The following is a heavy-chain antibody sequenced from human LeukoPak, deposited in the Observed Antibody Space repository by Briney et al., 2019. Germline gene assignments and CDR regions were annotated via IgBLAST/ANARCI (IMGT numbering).Heavy chain of an antibody. D-gene: IGHD6-13*01. J-gene: IGHJ4*02. CDR1: GFAFSNYW. V-gene: IGHV3-66*01. CDR2: LYSGGSI. CDR3: ARGAISSWYED. Sequence: GGSLRLSCAASGFAFSNYWLHWVRQAPGKGLEWVSVLYSGGSIFYADSVKGRFTISRDISKNMLYLQMNSLRADDTAVYYCARGAISSWYEDWGQGTLVTVSS.